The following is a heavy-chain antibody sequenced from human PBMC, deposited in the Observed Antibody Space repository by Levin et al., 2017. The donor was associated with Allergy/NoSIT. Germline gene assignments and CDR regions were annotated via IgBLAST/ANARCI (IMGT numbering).Heavy chain of an antibody. CDR1: GFTFSNHW. CDR2: VSQDQSGR. Sequence: GESLKISCAASGFTFSNHWMGWVRQAPGKGLEWVAIVSQDQSGRNYVDSVKGRFTISRDNAKNSLYLQMHSLRADDTAVYYCVRDNGYYRFDYWGQGILVTVSS. V-gene: IGHV3-7*04. J-gene: IGHJ4*02. CDR3: VRDNGYYRFDY. D-gene: IGHD1-26*01.